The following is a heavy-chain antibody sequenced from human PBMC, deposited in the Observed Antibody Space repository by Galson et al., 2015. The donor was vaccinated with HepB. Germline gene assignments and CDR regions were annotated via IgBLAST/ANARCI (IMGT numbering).Heavy chain of an antibody. CDR3: ARGYDYGDY. J-gene: IGHJ4*02. CDR1: GFTFSSYW. CDR2: IKQDGSEK. V-gene: IGHV3-7*01. Sequence: SLRLSCAGSGFTFSSYWMSWVRQAPGKGLEWVANIKQDGSEKYYVDSVKGRFTISRDNAKNSLYLQMNSLRAEDTAVYYCARGYDYGDYWGQGTLVTVSS. D-gene: IGHD3-16*01.